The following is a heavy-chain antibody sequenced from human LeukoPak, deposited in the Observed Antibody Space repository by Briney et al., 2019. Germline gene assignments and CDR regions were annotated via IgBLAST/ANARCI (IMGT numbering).Heavy chain of an antibody. V-gene: IGHV1-2*02. CDR1: GYTLTGYY. CDR3: AKNPYEYYFDY. CDR2: INPNSGYT. Sequence: ASARVSCKASGYTLTGYYMHWLRQAPGQGLEWMGWINPNSGYTNYAQKFQGRVTMTRDTSISTAYMELSRLTSDDTAVYYCAKNPYEYYFDYWGQGTLVTVSS. J-gene: IGHJ4*02. D-gene: IGHD5-12*01.